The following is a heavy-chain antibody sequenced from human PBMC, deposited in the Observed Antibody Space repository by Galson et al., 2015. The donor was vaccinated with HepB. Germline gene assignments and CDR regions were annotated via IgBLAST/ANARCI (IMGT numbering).Heavy chain of an antibody. J-gene: IGHJ4*02. CDR3: ARGRLYSSSWYPYFDY. Sequence: SLRLSCAASGFTFSSYGMHWVRQAPGKGLEWVAVIWYDGSNKYYADSVKGRFTISRDNSKNTLYLQMNSLRAEDTAVYYCARGRLYSSSWYPYFDYWGQGTLVTVSS. D-gene: IGHD6-13*01. CDR1: GFTFSSYG. CDR2: IWYDGSNK. V-gene: IGHV3-33*08.